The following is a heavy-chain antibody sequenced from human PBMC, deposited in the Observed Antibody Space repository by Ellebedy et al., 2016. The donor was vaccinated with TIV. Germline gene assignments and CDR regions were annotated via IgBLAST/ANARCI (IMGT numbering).Heavy chain of an antibody. J-gene: IGHJ3*02. CDR3: ARPGMPLLFDAFDI. V-gene: IGHV4-39*02. CDR2: IYYSGST. D-gene: IGHD1-14*01. CDR1: GGSISSPNYY. Sequence: SETLSLTCTVSGGSISSPNYYWGWIRQPPGKGLEWIGSIYYSGSTNYNPFLKSRVTIFVDTSKNHLSLKLSSVTAADTDVYYCARPGMPLLFDAFDIWGQGTMVTVSS.